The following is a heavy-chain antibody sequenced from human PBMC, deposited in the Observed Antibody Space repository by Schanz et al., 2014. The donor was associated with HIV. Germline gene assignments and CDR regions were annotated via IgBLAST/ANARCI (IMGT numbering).Heavy chain of an antibody. J-gene: IGHJ6*02. CDR2: INWNGDTT. CDR3: AKGGFYGDYVSYYYGLDV. Sequence: EVQLLEFGGGSVRPGESLRLSCLASGFTFNNYAMSWVRQAPGKGLEWVAVINWNGDTTYYADSVKGRFTISRDNSNNVLFLHMPTLRAEDTAVYYCAKGGFYGDYVSYYYGLDVWGQGTTVTVSS. V-gene: IGHV3-23*01. D-gene: IGHD4-17*01. CDR1: GFTFNNYA.